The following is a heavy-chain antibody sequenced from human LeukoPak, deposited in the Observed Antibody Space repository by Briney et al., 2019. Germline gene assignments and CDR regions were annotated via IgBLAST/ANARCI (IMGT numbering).Heavy chain of an antibody. Sequence: PGGSLRLSCVASGFTFSSYGMHWVRQAPGKGLEWVAVIWYDGSNKYYADSVKGRFTISRDNSKNTLYLQMNSLRAEDTAVYYCARDVGYSYGHYDYYYGMDVWGQGTTVTVSS. CDR1: GFTFSSYG. CDR2: IWYDGSNK. J-gene: IGHJ6*02. D-gene: IGHD5-18*01. CDR3: ARDVGYSYGHYDYYYGMDV. V-gene: IGHV3-33*08.